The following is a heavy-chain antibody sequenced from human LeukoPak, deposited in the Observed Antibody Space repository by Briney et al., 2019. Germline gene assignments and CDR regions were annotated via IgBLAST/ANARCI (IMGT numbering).Heavy chain of an antibody. CDR3: ARGARTPSGYGSRTAGRANWFDP. CDR1: GGSFSGYY. J-gene: IGHJ5*02. D-gene: IGHD5-12*01. Sequence: SETLSLTCAVYGGSFSGYYWSWIRQPPGKGLEWIGEINPSGRTNYNPSLKSRVTISVDTSKNQFSLKLSSVTAADTAVYYCARGARTPSGYGSRTAGRANWFDPWGQGTLVTVSS. V-gene: IGHV4-34*01. CDR2: INPSGRT.